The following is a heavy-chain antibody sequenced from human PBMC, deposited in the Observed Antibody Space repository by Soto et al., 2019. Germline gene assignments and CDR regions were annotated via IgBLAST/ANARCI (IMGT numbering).Heavy chain of an antibody. CDR3: AGRYTYGYPSDFDY. Sequence: GGSLRLSCAASGFTFSSCQMNWVRQTPGRGLEWVSSIDSGSDYKYYSESVRGRFSISRDNTRKSLYLQMDNLRAEDTAVYYCAGRYTYGYPSDFDYWGQGILVTVSS. V-gene: IGHV3-21*01. CDR1: GFTFSSCQ. J-gene: IGHJ4*02. CDR2: IDSGSDYK. D-gene: IGHD5-18*01.